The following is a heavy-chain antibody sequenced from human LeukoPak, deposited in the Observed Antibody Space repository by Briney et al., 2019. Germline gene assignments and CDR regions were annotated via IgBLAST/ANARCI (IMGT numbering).Heavy chain of an antibody. CDR3: ATKRGQGTQLNYNWFDP. CDR2: ISGGKDST. CDR1: GFTFSSYA. Sequence: PGGSLRLSCAASGFTFSSYAMYWVRQAPGKGLEWVSAISGGKDSTYYADSVKGRFTISRDNSRSTLYLQMNSLRAEDTAIYYCATKRGQGTQLNYNWFDPWGQGTLVTVSS. D-gene: IGHD1-1*01. V-gene: IGHV3-23*01. J-gene: IGHJ5*02.